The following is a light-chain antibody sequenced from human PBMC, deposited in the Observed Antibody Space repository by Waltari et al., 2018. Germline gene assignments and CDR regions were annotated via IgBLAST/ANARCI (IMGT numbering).Light chain of an antibody. Sequence: EIVLTQPPDTLSLSPGERATLSCMASQSVTNYLAWYQQKPGQAPRVLIYSASTRPTGVPARFSGSGSGTDFTLTISSLEPEDFAVYYCQQRSNWPRTFGQGTKVEVK. J-gene: IGKJ1*01. CDR1: QSVTNY. CDR3: QQRSNWPRT. V-gene: IGKV3-11*01. CDR2: SAS.